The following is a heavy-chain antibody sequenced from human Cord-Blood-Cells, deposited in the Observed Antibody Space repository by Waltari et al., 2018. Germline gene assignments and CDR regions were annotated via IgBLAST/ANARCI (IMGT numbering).Heavy chain of an antibody. V-gene: IGHV3-21*01. CDR1: GFTFSSYS. D-gene: IGHD6-6*01. CDR3: ARDQFGEYSSDY. CDR2: ISSSSSYI. Sequence: EVQLVESGGGLVKPGGSLRLSCAASGFTFSSYSMNWVRQAPGKGLEWVSSISSSSSYIYYADSVKGRFTISRDNAKNSLYLQMNSLRAEDTAVYYCARDQFGEYSSDYWGQGTLVTVSS. J-gene: IGHJ4*02.